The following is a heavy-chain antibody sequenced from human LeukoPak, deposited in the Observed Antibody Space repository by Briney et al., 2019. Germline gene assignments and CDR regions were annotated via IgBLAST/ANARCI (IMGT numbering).Heavy chain of an antibody. D-gene: IGHD3-10*01. J-gene: IGHJ4*02. V-gene: IGHV4-39*01. Sequence: SETLSLTCTVSGGSISSSSYHWGWIRQPPGKGLEWIGNIYYIGSTYYNPSLKSRVTISVDTSKNQFSLKLTSVTAADTAVYYCARHGRRMVRGNYYFDYWGQGTLVTVSS. CDR3: ARHGRRMVRGNYYFDY. CDR2: IYYIGST. CDR1: GGSISSSSYH.